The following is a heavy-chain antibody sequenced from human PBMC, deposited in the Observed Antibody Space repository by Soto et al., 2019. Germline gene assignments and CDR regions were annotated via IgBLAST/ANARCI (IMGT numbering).Heavy chain of an antibody. Sequence: SLRLSCAASGFTFSNAWMNWVRQAPGKGLEWVGRIKSKTDGGTTDYAAPVKGRFTISRHDSKNTLYLQMNSLKTEDTAVYYCTTDNINYSNPHYYYYYGMDVWGQGTTVTVSS. CDR1: GFTFSNAW. V-gene: IGHV3-15*07. CDR2: IKSKTDGGTT. D-gene: IGHD4-4*01. CDR3: TTDNINYSNPHYYYYYGMDV. J-gene: IGHJ6*02.